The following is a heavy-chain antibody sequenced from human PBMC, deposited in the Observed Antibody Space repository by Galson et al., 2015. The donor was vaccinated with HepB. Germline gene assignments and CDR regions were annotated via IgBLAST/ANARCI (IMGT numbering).Heavy chain of an antibody. V-gene: IGHV3-21*01. Sequence: SLRLSCAVSRFSFSSSTMNWVRQAPGGGLEWVSSISSGATYMYYGDSVKGRFTISRDNAKNSLYLQMNSLRAEDTAVYYCGRGGGLLEWTDYWGQGSLVTVSS. CDR2: ISSGATYM. CDR3: GRGGGLLEWTDY. D-gene: IGHD3-3*01. J-gene: IGHJ4*02. CDR1: RFSFSSST.